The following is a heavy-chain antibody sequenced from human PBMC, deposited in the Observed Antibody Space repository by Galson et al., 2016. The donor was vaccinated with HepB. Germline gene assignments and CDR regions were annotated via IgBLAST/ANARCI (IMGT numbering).Heavy chain of an antibody. V-gene: IGHV4-4*02. Sequence: ETLSLTCAVSGGTISSGNWWSWVRQTPGNGLEWIGEIYHSGNTNYNPSPKSRVTISIDESKNHFSLKLTSVTAADTAVYYCARGEYQLLYTWFDSWGQGILVTVSS. CDR2: IYHSGNT. J-gene: IGHJ5*01. CDR1: GGTISSGNW. D-gene: IGHD2-2*01. CDR3: ARGEYQLLYTWFDS.